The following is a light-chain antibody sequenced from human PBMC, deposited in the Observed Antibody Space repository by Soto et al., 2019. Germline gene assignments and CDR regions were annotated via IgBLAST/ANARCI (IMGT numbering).Light chain of an antibody. J-gene: IGKJ1*01. V-gene: IGKV3-15*01. Sequence: EIVMTQSPATLSGSPGERATLSCRASQSVSSNLAWYQQKTGQAPRILIYGASTRDTGIPARFSGSGSGTECTLTISRLQSEDFAVYYCQQYNNWPRTFGQGTKVDIK. CDR3: QQYNNWPRT. CDR1: QSVSSN. CDR2: GAS.